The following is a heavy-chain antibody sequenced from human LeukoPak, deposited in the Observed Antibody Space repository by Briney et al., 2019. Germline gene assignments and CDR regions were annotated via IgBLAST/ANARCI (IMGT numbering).Heavy chain of an antibody. D-gene: IGHD3-10*01. Sequence: PSETLSLTCTVSGGSISSSRYYWGWIRQPPGKGLEWIGSIYYSGSTYYNPSLQSRVTISVDTSKNQFSLKLSSVTAADTAVYYCATYPFGDEGYFDYWGQGTLATVS. CDR2: IYYSGST. J-gene: IGHJ4*02. V-gene: IGHV4-39*01. CDR1: GGSISSSRYY. CDR3: ATYPFGDEGYFDY.